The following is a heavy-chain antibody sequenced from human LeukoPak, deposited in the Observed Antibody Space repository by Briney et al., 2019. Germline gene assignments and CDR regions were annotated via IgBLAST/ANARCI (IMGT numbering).Heavy chain of an antibody. CDR2: VSAYNGNT. J-gene: IGHJ2*01. CDR1: GYTFPSYY. D-gene: IGHD5-12*01. CDR3: ARGDSGYYPNWYFDL. V-gene: IGHV1-18*01. Sequence: ASVKVSCKASGYTFPSYYITWVRQAPGQGLEWMGWVSAYNGNTNFAQNFQGRVTMTTDASTSTAYMELTSLTSDDTAVYYCARGDSGYYPNWYFDLWGRGTLVTVSS.